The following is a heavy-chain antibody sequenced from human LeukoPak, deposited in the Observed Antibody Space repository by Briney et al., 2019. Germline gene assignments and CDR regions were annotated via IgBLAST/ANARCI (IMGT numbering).Heavy chain of an antibody. J-gene: IGHJ4*02. D-gene: IGHD4-17*01. CDR3: ARGLGHYGPEVFDY. CDR1: GYTFTSYD. CDR2: MNPNSGNT. Sequence: ASVKVSCRASGYTFTSYDINWVRQATGQGLEWMGWMNPNSGNTGYAQKFQGRVTITRNTSISTAYMELSSLRSEDTAVYYCARGLGHYGPEVFDYWGQGTLVTVSS. V-gene: IGHV1-8*03.